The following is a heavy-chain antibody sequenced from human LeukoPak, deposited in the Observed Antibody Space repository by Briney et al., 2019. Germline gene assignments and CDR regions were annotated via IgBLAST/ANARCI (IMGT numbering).Heavy chain of an antibody. J-gene: IGHJ4*02. CDR2: ISWDGGST. CDR3: AKGCGGDCYSLDY. CDR1: GFTFDDYT. Sequence: GGSLRLSCAASGFTFDDYTMHWVRQAPGKGLEWVSLISWDGGSTYYADSVKGRFTISRDNSKNSLYLQMNGLRTEDTALYYCAKGCGGDCYSLDYWGQGTLVTVSS. V-gene: IGHV3-43*01. D-gene: IGHD2-21*01.